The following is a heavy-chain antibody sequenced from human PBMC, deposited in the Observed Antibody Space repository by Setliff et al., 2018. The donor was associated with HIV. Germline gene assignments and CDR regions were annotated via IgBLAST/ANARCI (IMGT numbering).Heavy chain of an antibody. CDR3: ARNWGPNWFDP. CDR1: GDSISTDY. CDR2: IYNSAST. V-gene: IGHV4-4*09. D-gene: IGHD7-27*01. Sequence: PSETLSLTCTVSGDSISTDYWTWIRQPPGKGLEWIGYIYNSASTSYNPSLKSRVTISVDTSKNQFSLKLSSVTAADTAVYYCARNWGPNWFDPWGQGTLVTVSS. J-gene: IGHJ5*02.